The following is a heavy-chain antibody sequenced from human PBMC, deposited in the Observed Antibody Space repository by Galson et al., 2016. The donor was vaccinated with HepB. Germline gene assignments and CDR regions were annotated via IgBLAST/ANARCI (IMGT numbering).Heavy chain of an antibody. D-gene: IGHD3-22*01. V-gene: IGHV5-51*01. Sequence: QSGAEVKKPGESLKISCKGSGYSFPTYWIGWVRQKPGKGLEWLGLINPADSDTRISPSFQGQVTMSADKSINTAYLQWSSLKASDTAMYYCARQVGDSSGLDYFDYWGQGTLVTVSS. CDR2: INPADSDT. CDR3: ARQVGDSSGLDYFDY. J-gene: IGHJ4*02. CDR1: GYSFPTYW.